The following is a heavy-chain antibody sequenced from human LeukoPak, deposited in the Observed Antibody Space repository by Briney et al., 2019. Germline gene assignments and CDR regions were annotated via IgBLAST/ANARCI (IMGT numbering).Heavy chain of an antibody. D-gene: IGHD5-24*01. V-gene: IGHV3-23*01. CDR2: ISGSGGST. J-gene: IGHJ3*02. Sequence: SGGSLRLSCAVSGFTFSSYAMSWVRQAPGKGLEWVSAISGSGGSTYYADSVKGRFTISRDNSKNTLYLQMNSLRAEDTAVYYCAKGGRWLQSDALDIWGQGTMVTVSS. CDR1: GFTFSSYA. CDR3: AKGGRWLQSDALDI.